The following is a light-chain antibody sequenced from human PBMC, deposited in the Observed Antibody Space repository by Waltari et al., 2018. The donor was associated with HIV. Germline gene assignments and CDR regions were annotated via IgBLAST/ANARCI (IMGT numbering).Light chain of an antibody. V-gene: IGKV3-11*01. J-gene: IGKJ4*01. CDR1: ENISRY. CDR2: DAV. Sequence: EVVLKQSPATLSLSPGERATPSCTASENISRYLAGYQQRPGQAPRLLIYDAVNKAAGIPGRFSGSGSGTDFTLTISSLEPEDFAVYYCQQRINWLSFGGGTKVEIK. CDR3: QQRINWLS.